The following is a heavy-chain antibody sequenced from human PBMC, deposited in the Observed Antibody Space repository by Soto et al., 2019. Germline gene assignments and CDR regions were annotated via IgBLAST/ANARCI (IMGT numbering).Heavy chain of an antibody. CDR1: GGSISSGGYY. D-gene: IGHD2-15*01. Sequence: SETLSLTCTVSGGSISSGGYYWSWIRQHPGKGLEWIGHIYNSGRTYYNPSLKSRITISVDTSKNQFSLKLSSVTAADTAVYYCASLYCSGGSYGSCYYGMDVWGQGTTVTVSS. V-gene: IGHV4-31*03. J-gene: IGHJ6*02. CDR2: IYNSGRT. CDR3: ASLYCSGGSYGSCYYGMDV.